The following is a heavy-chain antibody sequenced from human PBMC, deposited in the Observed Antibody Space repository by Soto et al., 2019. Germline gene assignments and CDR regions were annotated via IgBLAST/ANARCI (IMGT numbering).Heavy chain of an antibody. CDR3: VRSKGGYSYGTPFDY. J-gene: IGHJ4*02. D-gene: IGHD5-18*01. Sequence: EVQLVESGGALVQPGRSLRLSCAASGFTFDDYAIHWVRQVLGKGLEWVSSISWNSGNLGYADSVKGRFTTSRDNAKNSLYLQMNSLRPEDTALYYCVRSKGGYSYGTPFDYWGQGTLVTVSS. CDR2: ISWNSGNL. CDR1: GFTFDDYA. V-gene: IGHV3-9*01.